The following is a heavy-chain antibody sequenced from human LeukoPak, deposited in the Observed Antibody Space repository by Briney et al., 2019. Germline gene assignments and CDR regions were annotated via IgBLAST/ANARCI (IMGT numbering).Heavy chain of an antibody. J-gene: IGHJ3*01. CDR3: ATFAIFGVFTYAFDV. D-gene: IGHD3-3*01. CDR1: GNTPTELS. CDR2: FDPEDVEI. V-gene: IGHV1-24*01. Sequence: ASVKVSCKLSGNTPTELSVHWVRQVPGKGLEWMGGFDPEDVEIIYAQKFKGRVTMTEDTSTDTAYMELSSLKSEDTAVYYCATFAIFGVFTYAFDVWGQGTMVTVSS.